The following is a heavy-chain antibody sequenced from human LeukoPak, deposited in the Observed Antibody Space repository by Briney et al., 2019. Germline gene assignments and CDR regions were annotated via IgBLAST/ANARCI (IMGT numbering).Heavy chain of an antibody. V-gene: IGHV4-30-4*01. D-gene: IGHD4-17*01. J-gene: IGHJ4*02. CDR1: GGSISSGDYS. CDR3: ARATDDYGDYVTFDY. CDR2: IYYSGST. Sequence: SETLSLTCTVSGGSISSGDYSWSWIRQPPGKGLEWIGYIYYSGSTYYNPSLKSRVTISVDTSKNQFSLKLSSVTAADTAVYYCARATDDYGDYVTFDYWGQGTLVTVSS.